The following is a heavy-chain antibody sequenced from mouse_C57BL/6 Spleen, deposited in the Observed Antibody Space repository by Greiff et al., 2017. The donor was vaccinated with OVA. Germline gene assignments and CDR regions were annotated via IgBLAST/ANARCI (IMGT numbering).Heavy chain of an antibody. V-gene: IGHV1-53*01. D-gene: IGHD2-2*01. J-gene: IGHJ1*03. CDR3: AGHGFHWYFDV. CDR1: GYTFTSYW. Sequence: VKLQQPGTELVKPGASVKLSCKASGYTFTSYWMNWVKQRPGQGLEWIGNINPSNGGTNYNEKVKSKATQTVDKASSTAYMQTSSRQSEDSAVYYCAGHGFHWYFDVWGTGTTVTVSS. CDR2: INPSNGGT.